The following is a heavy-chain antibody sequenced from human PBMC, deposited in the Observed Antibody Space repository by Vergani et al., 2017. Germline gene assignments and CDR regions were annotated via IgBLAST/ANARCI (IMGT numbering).Heavy chain of an antibody. D-gene: IGHD2-15*01. CDR2: INPSGGST. CDR1: GYTFTSYY. V-gene: IGHV1-46*03. CDR3: AREGEINCSGGSCYYRGANDYYGMGV. J-gene: IGHJ6*02. Sequence: QVQLVQSGAEVKKPGASVKVSCKASGYTFTSYYMHWVRQAPGQGLEWMGIINPSGGSTSYAQKVQGRVTMTRDTSTSTVYMVLSSMRSEDTAVYYCAREGEINCSGGSCYYRGANDYYGMGVWGQGTTVTVSS.